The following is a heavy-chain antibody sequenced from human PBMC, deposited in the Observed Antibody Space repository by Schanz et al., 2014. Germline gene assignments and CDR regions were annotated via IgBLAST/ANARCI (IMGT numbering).Heavy chain of an antibody. Sequence: QVHLVQSGAEVHKPGASLKISCKASGYTFTSYSMHWVRQAPGQGLEWMGWISPYNGNTNYAQKLQGRVTMTADTSTSTAYMELSSLRSEDTAVYYCARGYGDSPTDFWGQGTLVTVSS. D-gene: IGHD4-17*01. V-gene: IGHV1-18*04. CDR1: GYTFTSYS. CDR3: ARGYGDSPTDF. CDR2: ISPYNGNT. J-gene: IGHJ4*02.